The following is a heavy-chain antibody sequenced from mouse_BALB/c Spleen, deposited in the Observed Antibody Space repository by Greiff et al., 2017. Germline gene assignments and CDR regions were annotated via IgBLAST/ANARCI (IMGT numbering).Heavy chain of an antibody. V-gene: IGHV5-6-5*01. D-gene: IGHD2-2*01. CDR2: ISSGGST. Sequence: EVKLVESGGGLVKPGGSLKLSCAASGFTFSSYAMSWVRQTPEKRLEWVASISSGGSTYYPDSVKGRFTISRDNARNILYLKMGSLRSEDTAMYYCARGGGYQLAYWGQGTLVTVSA. CDR3: ARGGGYQLAY. J-gene: IGHJ3*01. CDR1: GFTFSSYA.